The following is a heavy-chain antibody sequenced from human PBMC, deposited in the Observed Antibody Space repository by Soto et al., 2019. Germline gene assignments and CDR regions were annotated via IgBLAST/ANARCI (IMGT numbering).Heavy chain of an antibody. CDR1: GFTFSSYG. Sequence: QVQLVEYGGGVVQPGRSLRLSCAASGFTFSSYGMHWVRQAPGKGLEWVAVIWYDGSNKYYADSVKGRFTISRDNSKNTLYLQMNSLRAEDTAVYYCARAKGAYCGGDCYRGAFDYGGEGTLVTVSS. V-gene: IGHV3-33*01. J-gene: IGHJ4*02. CDR3: ARAKGAYCGGDCYRGAFDY. D-gene: IGHD2-21*02. CDR2: IWYDGSNK.